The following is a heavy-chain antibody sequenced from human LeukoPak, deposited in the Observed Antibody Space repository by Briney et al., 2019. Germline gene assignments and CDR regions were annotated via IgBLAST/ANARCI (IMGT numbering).Heavy chain of an antibody. Sequence: ASVKVCCKASGYTFTGYYMHWVRQAPGQGLEWMGWINPNSGGTNYAQKFQGRVTMTRDTSISTAYMELSRLRSDDTAVYYCARVITGTRWFDPWGQGTLVTVSS. CDR2: INPNSGGT. CDR1: GYTFTGYY. V-gene: IGHV1-2*02. D-gene: IGHD1-7*01. CDR3: ARVITGTRWFDP. J-gene: IGHJ5*02.